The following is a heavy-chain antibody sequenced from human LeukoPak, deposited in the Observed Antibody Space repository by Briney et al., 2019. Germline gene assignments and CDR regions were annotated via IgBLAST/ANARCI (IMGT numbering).Heavy chain of an antibody. D-gene: IGHD6-19*01. J-gene: IGHJ4*02. Sequence: GGSLRLSCAASGFTVSSNYMSWVRQAPGKGLEWVSVIYSGGSTYYADSVKGRFTISRDNSKNTLYLQMNSLRAEDTAVYYSARVSSSGWDFDYWGQGTLVTVSS. CDR3: ARVSSSGWDFDY. CDR2: IYSGGST. V-gene: IGHV3-53*01. CDR1: GFTVSSNY.